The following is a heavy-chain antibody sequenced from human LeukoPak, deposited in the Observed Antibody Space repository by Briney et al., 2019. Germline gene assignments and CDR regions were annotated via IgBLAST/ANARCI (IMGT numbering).Heavy chain of an antibody. CDR2: IYHSGST. J-gene: IGHJ4*02. Sequence: GSLRLSCTVSGYSISSGYYWGWIRQPPGKGLEWIGSIYHSGSTYYNPSLKSRVTISVDTSKNQFSLKLSSVTAADTAVYYCAGDIVVVPAATWTPYFDYWGQGTLVTVSS. CDR1: GYSISSGYY. D-gene: IGHD2-2*01. V-gene: IGHV4-38-2*02. CDR3: AGDIVVVPAATWTPYFDY.